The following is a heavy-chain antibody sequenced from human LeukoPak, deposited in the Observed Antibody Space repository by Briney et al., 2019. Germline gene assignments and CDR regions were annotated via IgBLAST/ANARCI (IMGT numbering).Heavy chain of an antibody. D-gene: IGHD3-22*01. CDR3: ARQTFNYYDSTCYYSSYYFDD. Sequence: GESLKISCNGFRYSLPSYWLGWVRQMPRKCLEWMEDIYPSYSAARYRPSLQGQVTISADKSISTAYLQWSSLKGSDTAMYYCARQTFNYYDSTCYYSSYYFDDWGQGTRVTVSS. V-gene: IGHV5-51*01. CDR1: RYSLPSYW. CDR2: IYPSYSAA. J-gene: IGHJ4*02.